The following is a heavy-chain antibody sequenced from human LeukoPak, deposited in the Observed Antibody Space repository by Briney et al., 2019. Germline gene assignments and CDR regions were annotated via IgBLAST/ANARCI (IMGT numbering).Heavy chain of an antibody. CDR2: ISFDGSNK. CDR3: ARDTLWE. V-gene: IGHV3-30-3*01. D-gene: IGHD1-26*01. CDR1: GFTFSDYY. Sequence: GGSLRLSCAASGFTFSDYYMSWIRQAPGKGLEWVAVISFDGSNKYYEDSVKGRFTISRDNSKNTLYLQMNSLRPDDTAIYYCARDTLWEWGQGTLVTVSS. J-gene: IGHJ4*02.